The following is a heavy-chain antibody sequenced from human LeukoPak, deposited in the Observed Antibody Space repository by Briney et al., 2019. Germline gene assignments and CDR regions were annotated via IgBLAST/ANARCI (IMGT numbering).Heavy chain of an antibody. CDR2: IY. J-gene: IGHJ3*02. Sequence: SETLSLTCTVSGGSISSYYWNWIRQPPGKGLEWIGSIYNYNPSLKSRVTISVDTSKNEFSLKLTSVTAADTAVYYCARQPGSTAAFDIWGQGTTVTVSA. CDR1: GGSISSYY. D-gene: IGHD5-18*01. CDR3: ARQPGSTAAFDI. V-gene: IGHV4-59*08.